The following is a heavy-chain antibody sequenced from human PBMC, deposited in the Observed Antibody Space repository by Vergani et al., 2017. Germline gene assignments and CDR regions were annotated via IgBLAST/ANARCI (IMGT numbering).Heavy chain of an antibody. CDR1: GFTFSSYA. Sequence: EVQLVESGGGLVQPGGSLRLSCAASGFTFSSYAMSWVRQAPGKGLEWVSAISGSGGSTYYADSVKGRFTISRDNSKNTLYLQMNSLRAEDTAVYYCSRYCSSTSCQRYYYYGMDVWGQGTTVTVSS. J-gene: IGHJ6*02. D-gene: IGHD2-2*01. CDR3: SRYCSSTSCQRYYYYGMDV. V-gene: IGHV3-23*04. CDR2: ISGSGGST.